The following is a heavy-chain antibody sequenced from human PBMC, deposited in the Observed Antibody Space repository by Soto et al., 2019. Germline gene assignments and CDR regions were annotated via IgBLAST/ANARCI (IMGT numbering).Heavy chain of an antibody. D-gene: IGHD6-19*01. CDR1: GFIFRSYA. Sequence: EVQMLESGGGLVQPGGCLRLSCAASGFIFRSYAMSWVRQAPGKGLEWVSAISGSGGSTYYADSVKGRFTIARDNSTYTLRQQKNSLRAEDKHIYYCAKDSDISGWCGVTISRMDVWGQWTKVTLSS. J-gene: IGHJ6*02. CDR2: ISGSGGST. V-gene: IGHV3-23*01. CDR3: AKDSDISGWCGVTISRMDV.